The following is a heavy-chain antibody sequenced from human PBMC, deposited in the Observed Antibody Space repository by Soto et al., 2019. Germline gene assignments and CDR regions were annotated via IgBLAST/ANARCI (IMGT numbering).Heavy chain of an antibody. V-gene: IGHV1-69*13. CDR3: AREEDSSCRSTSCHFDY. Sequence: ASVKVSCKASGGTFSSYAISWVRQAPGQGLEWMGGIIPIFGTANYAQKFQGRVTITADESTSTAYMELSSLRSEDTAVYYCAREEDSSCRSTSCHFDYWGQGTLVTVSS. CDR1: GGTFSSYA. J-gene: IGHJ4*02. CDR2: IIPIFGTA. D-gene: IGHD2-2*01.